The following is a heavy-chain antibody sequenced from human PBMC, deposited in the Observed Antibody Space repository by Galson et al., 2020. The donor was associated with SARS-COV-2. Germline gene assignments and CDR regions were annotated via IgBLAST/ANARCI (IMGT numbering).Heavy chain of an antibody. Sequence: GESPKISRAASGFTFSNAWMSWVRQAPGKGLEWVGRIKSKTDGGTTDYAAPVKGRFTISRDDSKNTLYLQMNSLKTEDTAVYYCTTGFRLWFGELLVDYYYGMDVWGQGTTVTVSS. V-gene: IGHV3-15*01. CDR2: IKSKTDGGTT. CDR3: TTGFRLWFGELLVDYYYGMDV. CDR1: GFTFSNAW. J-gene: IGHJ6*02. D-gene: IGHD3-10*01.